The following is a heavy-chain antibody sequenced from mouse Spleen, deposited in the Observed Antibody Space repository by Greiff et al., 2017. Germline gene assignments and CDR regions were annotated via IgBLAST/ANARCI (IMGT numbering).Heavy chain of an antibody. CDR2: IYPRSGNT. Sequence: QVQLQQSGAELARPGASVKLSCKASGYTFTSYGISWVKQRTGQGLEWIGEIYPRSGNTYYNEKFKGKATLTADKSSSTAYMELRSLTSEDSAVYFCARDELGRFAYWGQGTLVTVSA. V-gene: IGHV1-81*01. J-gene: IGHJ3*01. D-gene: IGHD4-1*01. CDR3: ARDELGRFAY. CDR1: GYTFTSYG.